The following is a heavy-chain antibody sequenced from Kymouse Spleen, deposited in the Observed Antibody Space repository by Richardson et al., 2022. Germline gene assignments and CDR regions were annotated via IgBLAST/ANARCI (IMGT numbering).Heavy chain of an antibody. D-gene: IGHD6-6*01. Sequence: QVQLQQWGAGLLKPSETLSLTCAVYGGSFSGYYWSWIRQPPGKGLEWIGEINHSGSTNYNPSLKSRVTISVDTSKNQFSLKLSSVTAADTAVYYCARGGPEYSSSSNDAFDIWGQGTMVTVSS. CDR2: INHSGST. J-gene: IGHJ3*02. CDR3: ARGGPEYSSSSNDAFDI. CDR1: GGSFSGYY. V-gene: IGHV4-34*01.